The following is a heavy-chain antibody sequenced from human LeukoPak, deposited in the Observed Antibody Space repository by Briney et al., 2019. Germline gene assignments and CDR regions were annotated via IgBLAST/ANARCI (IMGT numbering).Heavy chain of an antibody. CDR3: ARVDWSVVPAAITPLYFDY. V-gene: IGHV3-21*01. D-gene: IGHD2-2*02. CDR2: ISSSSSYI. CDR1: GFTFSSYS. Sequence: GGSLRLSCAASGFTFSSYSMNWVRQAPGKGLEWVSSISSSSSYIYYADSVKGRFTISRDNAKNSLYLQMNSLRAKDTAVYYCARVDWSVVPAAITPLYFDYWGQGTLVTVSS. J-gene: IGHJ4*02.